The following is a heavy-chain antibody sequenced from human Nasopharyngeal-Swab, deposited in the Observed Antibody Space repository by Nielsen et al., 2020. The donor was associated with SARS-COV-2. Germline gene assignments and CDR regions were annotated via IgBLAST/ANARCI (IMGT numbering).Heavy chain of an antibody. D-gene: IGHD1-7*01. CDR2: ITNGGIMT. CDR3: ATNWDYRFDY. J-gene: IGHJ4*02. Sequence: GESLKISCAASGFTFTDYYMTWVRQAPGKGLEWVSYITNGGIMTYYADSVKGRFTISRDNAWKSLYLQMNSLRAEDTAVYYCATNWDYRFDYWGQGTLVTVSS. V-gene: IGHV3-11*04. CDR1: GFTFTDYY.